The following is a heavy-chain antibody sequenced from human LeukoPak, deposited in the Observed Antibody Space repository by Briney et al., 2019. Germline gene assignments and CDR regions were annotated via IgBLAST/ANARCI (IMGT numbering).Heavy chain of an antibody. CDR1: GGTFSSYA. Sequence: GASVKVSCKASGGTFSSYAISWVRQAPGQGLEWMGRIIPILGIANYAQKFQGRVTITADKSTSTAYMELSSLRSEDTAVYYCARAGFEMERPVDYWGQGTLVTVSS. J-gene: IGHJ4*02. CDR3: ARAGFEMERPVDY. D-gene: IGHD5-24*01. CDR2: IIPILGIA. V-gene: IGHV1-69*04.